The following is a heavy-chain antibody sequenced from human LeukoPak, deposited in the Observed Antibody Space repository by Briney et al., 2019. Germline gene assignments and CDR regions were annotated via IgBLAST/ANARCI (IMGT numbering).Heavy chain of an antibody. Sequence: GASVKVSCTPSGYTFTIYGISWVRQAPGQGREWMGWISAYNGNTNYSQKLQGRVTMTTDTSTSTAYMELRSLRSDDTAVYYCARIVVPAASNYYYGMDVWGQGTTVTVSS. CDR1: GYTFTIYG. CDR2: ISAYNGNT. J-gene: IGHJ6*02. V-gene: IGHV1-18*01. D-gene: IGHD2-2*01. CDR3: ARIVVPAASNYYYGMDV.